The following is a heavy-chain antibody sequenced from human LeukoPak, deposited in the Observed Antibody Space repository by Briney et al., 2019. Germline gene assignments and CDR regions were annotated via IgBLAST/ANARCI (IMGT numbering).Heavy chain of an antibody. CDR3: ARTDRAAAGTEYYYGMDV. V-gene: IGHV3-33*01. D-gene: IGHD6-13*01. J-gene: IGHJ6*02. CDR1: GFTFSSYG. Sequence: GRSLRLSCAASGFTFSSYGMHWVRQAPGKGLEWVAVIWYDGSNNYYADSVKGRFTISRDNSKNTLYLQMNSLRAEDTAVYYCARTDRAAAGTEYYYGMDVWGQGTTVTVSS. CDR2: IWYDGSNN.